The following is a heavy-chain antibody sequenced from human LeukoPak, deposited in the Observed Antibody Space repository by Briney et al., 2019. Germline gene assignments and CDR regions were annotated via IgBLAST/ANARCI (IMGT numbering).Heavy chain of an antibody. Sequence: ASVKVSCKASGYTFTGYYIYWVRQAPGQGLEWMGWINPKNGGTSYSQKFQGRVTMTRDTSISTVYMELNRLKSDDTAVYYCARDVMFNYWGQGTLVTVSS. V-gene: IGHV1-2*02. CDR1: GYTFTGYY. CDR2: INPKNGGT. J-gene: IGHJ4*02. CDR3: ARDVMFNY.